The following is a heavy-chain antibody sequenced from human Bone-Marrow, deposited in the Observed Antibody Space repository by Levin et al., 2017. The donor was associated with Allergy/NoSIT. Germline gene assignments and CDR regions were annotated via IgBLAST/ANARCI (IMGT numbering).Heavy chain of an antibody. Sequence: PGGSLRLSCSASQFVFSAHPMHWVRLAPGTGLEWVATLASDGDYTYYRKSLMGRFTISRDNSDNKLYLEMKNLRSDDTAVYYCTRGGGYDYEGRRDHNFDLWGQGTLVTV. CDR1: QFVFSAHP. D-gene: IGHD5-12*01. CDR3: TRGGGYDYEGRRDHNFDL. J-gene: IGHJ4*02. V-gene: IGHV3-30*03. CDR2: LASDGDYT.